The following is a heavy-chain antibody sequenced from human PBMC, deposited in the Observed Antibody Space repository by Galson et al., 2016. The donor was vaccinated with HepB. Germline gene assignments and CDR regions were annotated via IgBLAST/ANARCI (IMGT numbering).Heavy chain of an antibody. CDR1: GFTFSSYG. CDR2: ISYDGSNK. J-gene: IGHJ4*02. CDR3: AKDSRSYYDFWSGYFVSE. D-gene: IGHD3-3*01. Sequence: SLRLSCAASGFTFSSYGMHWVRQAPGKGLEWVAVISYDGSNKYYADSVKGRFTISRDNSKNTLYLRMNSLRAEDTAVYYCAKDSRSYYDFWSGYFVSEWGQGTLVTVSS. V-gene: IGHV3-30*18.